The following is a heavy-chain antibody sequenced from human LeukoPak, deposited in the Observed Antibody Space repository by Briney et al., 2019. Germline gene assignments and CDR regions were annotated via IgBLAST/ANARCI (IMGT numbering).Heavy chain of an antibody. CDR1: GFRFNTYW. Sequence: GGSLRLSCAASGFRFNTYWMSWVRQAPGKGLEWVANIKQDGNEKYYADSVKGRFTISRDNGKNSLDLQMNSLRADDTAVYYCARDLSHITGFRRGFDYWGQGTLVTVSS. CDR2: IKQDGNEK. CDR3: ARDLSHITGFRRGFDY. D-gene: IGHD1-20*01. J-gene: IGHJ4*02. V-gene: IGHV3-7*03.